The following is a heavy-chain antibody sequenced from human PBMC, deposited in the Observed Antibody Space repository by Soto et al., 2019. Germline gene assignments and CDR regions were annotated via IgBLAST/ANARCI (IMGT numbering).Heavy chain of an antibody. CDR2: IDISIGHT. V-gene: IGHV1-18*01. CDR3: ARASYCSCGTCTTWFHP. D-gene: IGHD2-15*01. CDR1: DYTFISYG. Sequence: QVQLVPSGVEVNKPGASVKVSCKASDYTFISYGITCVRQAPGQGLEWVGWIDISIGHTNYSQKFRGRVSMTADTSRDTAYLELMGLTTDDTAVYYCARASYCSCGTCTTWFHPWGQGTLVTVAS. J-gene: IGHJ5*02.